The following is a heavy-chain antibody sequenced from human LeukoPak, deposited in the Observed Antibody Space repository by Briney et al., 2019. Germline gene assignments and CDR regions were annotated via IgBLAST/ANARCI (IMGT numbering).Heavy chain of an antibody. CDR1: GGSISSGGYY. CDR3: ARAYGSGSYMFDY. Sequence: SQTLSLTCTVSGGSISSGGYYWSWIRQHPGKGLEWIGYIHYSGSTYYNPSLKSRVTISVDTSKNQFSLKLSSVTAADTAVYYCARAYGSGSYMFDYWGQGTLVTVSS. CDR2: IHYSGST. J-gene: IGHJ4*02. D-gene: IGHD3-10*01. V-gene: IGHV4-31*03.